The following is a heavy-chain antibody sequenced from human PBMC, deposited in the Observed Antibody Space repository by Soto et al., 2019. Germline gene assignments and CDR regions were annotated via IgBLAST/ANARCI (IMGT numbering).Heavy chain of an antibody. CDR2: VSDSGGST. J-gene: IGHJ4*02. V-gene: IGHV3-23*01. CDR3: AKDSGGYLYYFDY. CDR1: GFTFSNYA. D-gene: IGHD6-19*01. Sequence: GGSLRLSCAASGFTFSNYAMSWVRQAPGRGLEWVSGVSDSGGSTYYAGSVRGRFTISRDNSKNTLYLQMNSLRAEDTAVYYCAKDSGGYLYYFDYWGRGTLVTVSS.